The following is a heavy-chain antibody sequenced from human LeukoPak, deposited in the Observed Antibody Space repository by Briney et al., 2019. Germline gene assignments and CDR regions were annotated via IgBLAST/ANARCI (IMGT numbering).Heavy chain of an antibody. V-gene: IGHV6-1*01. CDR3: ARRLTQYDCFDP. D-gene: IGHD2-2*01. Sequence: SQTLSLTFAFSGDSVSSNSVTWNWLRQSPSRGLEWLGRTYYRSTWYNDYAVSVRGRITDNPDTSKNQFSLHLNSVTPEDTAVYYCARRLTQYDCFDPWGEGSLVTVSS. CDR1: GDSVSSNSVT. J-gene: IGHJ5*02. CDR2: TYYRSTWYN.